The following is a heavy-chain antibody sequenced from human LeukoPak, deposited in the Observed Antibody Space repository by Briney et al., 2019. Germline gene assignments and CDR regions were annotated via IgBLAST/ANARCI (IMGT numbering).Heavy chain of an antibody. CDR1: GGSFGGYY. V-gene: IGHV4-34*01. CDR3: ARGRPPFGSGSCDY. J-gene: IGHJ4*02. Sequence: SETLSLTCAVYGGSFGGYYWSWIRQPPGKGLEWIGEINHSGSTNYNPSLKSRVTISVDTSKNQFSLKLSSVTAADTAVYYCARGRPPFGSGSCDYWGQGTLVTVSS. CDR2: INHSGST. D-gene: IGHD3-10*01.